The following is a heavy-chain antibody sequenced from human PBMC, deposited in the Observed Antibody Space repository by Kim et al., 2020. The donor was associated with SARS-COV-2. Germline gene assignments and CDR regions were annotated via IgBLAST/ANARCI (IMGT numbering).Heavy chain of an antibody. J-gene: IGHJ6*01. CDR3: AKDKAPYGSGENNYYYY. Sequence: GGSLRLSCAASGFTFDDYAMHWVRQAPGKGMEWVSGISWNSGSIGYADSVKGRFTISRDNAKNSLYLQMNSLRAEDTALYYCAKDKAPYGSGENNYYYY. CDR2: ISWNSGSI. CDR1: GFTFDDYA. D-gene: IGHD3-10*01. V-gene: IGHV3-9*01.